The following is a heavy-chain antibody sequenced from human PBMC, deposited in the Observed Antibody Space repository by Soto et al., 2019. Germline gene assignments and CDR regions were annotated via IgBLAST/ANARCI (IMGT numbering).Heavy chain of an antibody. CDR3: ARADHGRAPRGGNWFDP. V-gene: IGHV1-18*01. Sequence: QVHLVQSGGEVKKPGASVTVSCKASGYTFTNYGVAWVRQAPGQGLEWMGWTSAYTLNTNYAQKFQGRVTVTTDTSTSTAYMELSSLRPDYTAVYYCARADHGRAPRGGNWFDPWGQGTLVTVSS. CDR2: TSAYTLNT. J-gene: IGHJ5*02. D-gene: IGHD4-17*01. CDR1: GYTFTNYG.